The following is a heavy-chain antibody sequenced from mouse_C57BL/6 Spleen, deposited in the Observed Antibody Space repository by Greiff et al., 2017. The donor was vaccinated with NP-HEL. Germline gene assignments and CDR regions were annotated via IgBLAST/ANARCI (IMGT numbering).Heavy chain of an antibody. CDR1: GYTFTSYW. CDR2: IDPSDSVT. CDR3: AREGNDYGFDY. V-gene: IGHV1-52*01. Sequence: QVQLQQPGAELVRPGSSVKLSCKASGYTFTSYWMHWVKQRPIQGLEWIGNIDPSDSVTHYNQKFKDKATLTVDKSSSTAYMQLSSLTSEDSAVYYCAREGNDYGFDYWGQGTTLTVSS. J-gene: IGHJ2*01. D-gene: IGHD2-4*01.